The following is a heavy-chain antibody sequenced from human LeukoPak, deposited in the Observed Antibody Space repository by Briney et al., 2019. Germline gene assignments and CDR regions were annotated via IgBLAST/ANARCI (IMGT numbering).Heavy chain of an antibody. V-gene: IGHV4-39*01. D-gene: IGHD3-22*01. CDR1: GGSISSGGYY. J-gene: IGHJ5*02. CDR2: IHYSGTT. Sequence: PSETLSLTCTVSGGSISSGGYYWSWIRQHPGKGLEWIGDIHYSGTTYYNPSLKSRVTISVDTSKNQFSLKLTSVTAADTAVYYCARRLIGFDTWGQGTLVTVSS. CDR3: ARRLIGFDT.